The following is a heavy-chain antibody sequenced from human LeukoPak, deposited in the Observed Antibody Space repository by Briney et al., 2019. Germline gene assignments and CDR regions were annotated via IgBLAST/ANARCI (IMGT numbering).Heavy chain of an antibody. CDR1: GHTFSSYS. D-gene: IGHD6-13*01. CDR2: SSSSSSYI. Sequence: GGSLRLSCAASGHTFSSYSMNWVRQAPGRGLEWVSSSSSSSSYIYYADSVKGRFTISRDNAKNSLYLQMNSLRAEDTAVYYCARDHIAAAGTLPPYYYYMDVWGKGTTVTVSS. V-gene: IGHV3-21*01. J-gene: IGHJ6*03. CDR3: ARDHIAAAGTLPPYYYYMDV.